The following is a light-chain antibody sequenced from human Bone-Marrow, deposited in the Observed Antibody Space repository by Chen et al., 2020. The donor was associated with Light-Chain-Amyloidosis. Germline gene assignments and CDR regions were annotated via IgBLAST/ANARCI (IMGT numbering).Light chain of an antibody. Sequence: QSVLTQPPSVSGAPGQRVTLSRTGSSSNIGAGYDVHWYQQLPGTAPKLLIYGNSNRPSGVPDRIAGSRCGASASLSITGLHAEDEAEYYWQAIDGSLSGWVFGGGAKLTVL. CDR2: GNS. V-gene: IGLV1-40*01. CDR1: SSNIGAGYD. J-gene: IGLJ3*02. CDR3: QAIDGSLSGWV.